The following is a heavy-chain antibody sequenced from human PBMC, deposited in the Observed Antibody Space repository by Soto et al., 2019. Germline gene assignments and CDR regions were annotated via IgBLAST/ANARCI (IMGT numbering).Heavy chain of an antibody. Sequence: PSETLSLTCTVSGGSISSSSYYWGWIRQPPGKGLEWIGSIYCSGSTYYNPSLKSRVTISVDTSKNQFSLKLSSVTAADTAVYYCARRDRGSYYDYYGMDVWGQGTTVTVSS. CDR1: GGSISSSSYY. CDR2: IYCSGST. J-gene: IGHJ6*02. D-gene: IGHD1-26*01. CDR3: ARRDRGSYYDYYGMDV. V-gene: IGHV4-39*01.